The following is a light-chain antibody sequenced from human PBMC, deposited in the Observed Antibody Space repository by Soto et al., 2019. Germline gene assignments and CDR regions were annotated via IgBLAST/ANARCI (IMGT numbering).Light chain of an antibody. V-gene: IGLV2-14*01. J-gene: IGLJ2*01. Sequence: QSALTQPASVSGSPGQSITISCTGTSRDVGGYNYVSWYQQHPGKAPKLMIDEVSNRPSGVSNRFSGSKSGNTASLTISGRQAEDEADYYCSSYTSSSTVVFGGGTKLTVL. CDR1: SRDVGGYNY. CDR2: EVS. CDR3: SSYTSSSTVV.